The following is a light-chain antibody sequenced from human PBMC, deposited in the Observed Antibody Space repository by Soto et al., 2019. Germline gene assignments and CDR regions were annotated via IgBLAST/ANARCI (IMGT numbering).Light chain of an antibody. CDR2: YDG. CDR1: GSNLANHV. J-gene: IGLJ2*01. V-gene: IGLV1-36*01. CDR3: ASWDDSQHALL. Sequence: QAVVTQPPSVSAAPGQRVDISCSGGGSNLANHVATWYQQLPGKAPKLLLYYDGVLASGVSDRFSGSRSVSSASLAISGLQSEDEATYYWASWDDSQHALLFGGGTQLTVL.